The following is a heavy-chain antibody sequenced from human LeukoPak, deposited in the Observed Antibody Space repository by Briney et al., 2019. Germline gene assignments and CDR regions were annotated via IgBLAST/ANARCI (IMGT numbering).Heavy chain of an antibody. D-gene: IGHD6-13*01. CDR1: GFTFSDYY. V-gene: IGHV3-11*04. CDR2: IRSSGSNT. J-gene: IGHJ4*02. Sequence: PGGSLRLSCAASGFTFSDYYMTWIRQAPGKGLEWVSYIRSSGSNTYYADSVKGRFTISRDNAKNSLYLQMNSLRAQDTAVYYCARLGGYSSSWYADYWGQGTLVTVSS. CDR3: ARLGGYSSSWYADY.